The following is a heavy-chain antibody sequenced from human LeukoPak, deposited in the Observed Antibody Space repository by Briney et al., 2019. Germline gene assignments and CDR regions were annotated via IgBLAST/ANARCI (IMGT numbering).Heavy chain of an antibody. CDR1: GFTFSSYA. CDR2: ISYDGSNK. V-gene: IGHV3-30-3*01. J-gene: IGHJ4*02. CDR3: VRIPITGTTGGFDY. Sequence: GGSLRLSCAASGFTFSSYAMHWVRQAPGKGLEWVAVISYDGSNKYYADSVKGRFTISRDNSKNTLYLQMNSLRAEDTAEYYCVRIPITGTTGGFDYWGQGTLVTVSS. D-gene: IGHD1-7*01.